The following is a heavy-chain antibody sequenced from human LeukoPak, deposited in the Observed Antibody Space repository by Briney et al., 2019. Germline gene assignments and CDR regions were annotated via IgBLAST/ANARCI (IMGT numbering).Heavy chain of an antibody. CDR1: GGSFSGYY. CDR3: ARVIYYGSGSFSY. Sequence: PSETLSLTCAVYGGSFSGYYWSWIRQPPGKGLEWIGEINHSGSTNYNPSLKSRVTISVDTSKNQFSLKLSSVTAADTAVYYCARVIYYGSGSFSYWGQGTLVTVSS. CDR2: INHSGST. J-gene: IGHJ4*02. D-gene: IGHD3-10*01. V-gene: IGHV4-34*01.